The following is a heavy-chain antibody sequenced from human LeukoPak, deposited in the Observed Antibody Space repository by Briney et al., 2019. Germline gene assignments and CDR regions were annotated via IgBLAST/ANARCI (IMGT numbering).Heavy chain of an antibody. D-gene: IGHD2-2*01. CDR3: ARGHWHPRGCSSTSCYVWFDP. J-gene: IGHJ5*02. Sequence: SETLSLTCTVSGGSISSYYWSWIRQPPGKGLEWIGEINHSGSTNYNPSLKSRVTISVDTSKNQFSLKLSSVTAADTAVYYCARGHWHPRGCSSTSCYVWFDPWGQGTLVTVSS. CDR1: GGSISSYY. V-gene: IGHV4-34*01. CDR2: INHSGST.